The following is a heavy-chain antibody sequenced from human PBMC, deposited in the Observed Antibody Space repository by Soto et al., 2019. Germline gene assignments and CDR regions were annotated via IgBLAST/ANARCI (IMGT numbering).Heavy chain of an antibody. CDR1: GGSISSSSYY. CDR2: IYYSGST. D-gene: IGHD3-10*01. Sequence: SETLSLTCTVSGGSISSSSYYGGWIRQPPGKGLEWIGSIYYSGSTYYNPSLKSRVTISVDTSKNQFSLKLSSVTAADTAVYYCARQELLWFGDPECWGQGTLVTVSS. V-gene: IGHV4-39*01. CDR3: ARQELLWFGDPEC. J-gene: IGHJ4*02.